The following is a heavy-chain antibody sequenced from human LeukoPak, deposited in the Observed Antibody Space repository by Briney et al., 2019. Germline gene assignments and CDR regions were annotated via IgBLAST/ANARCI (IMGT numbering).Heavy chain of an antibody. J-gene: IGHJ6*03. D-gene: IGHD2-2*01. V-gene: IGHV4-34*01. CDR1: GGSFSGYY. CDR3: ARAEPGRYCSSTSCYYYYMDV. CDR2: INHSGST. Sequence: LETLSLTCAVYGGSFSGYYWSWIRQPPGKGLEWIGEINHSGSTNYNPSLKSRVTISVDTSKNQFSLKLSSVTAADTAVYYCARAEPGRYCSSTSCYYYYMDVWGKGTTVTVSS.